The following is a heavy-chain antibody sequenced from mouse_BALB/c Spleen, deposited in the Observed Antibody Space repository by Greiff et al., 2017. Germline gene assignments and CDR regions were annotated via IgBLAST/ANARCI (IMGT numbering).Heavy chain of an antibody. D-gene: IGHD2-14*01. CDR1: GYTFTSYW. CDR2: IYPGDGDT. Sequence: QVQLQQSGAELARPGASVKLSCKASGYTFTSYWMQWVKQRPGQGLEWIGAIYPGDGDTRYTQKFKGKATLTADKSSSTAYMQLSSLASEDSAVYYCARRNYRYGDFDVWGAGTTVTVSS. J-gene: IGHJ1*01. V-gene: IGHV1-87*01. CDR3: ARRNYRYGDFDV.